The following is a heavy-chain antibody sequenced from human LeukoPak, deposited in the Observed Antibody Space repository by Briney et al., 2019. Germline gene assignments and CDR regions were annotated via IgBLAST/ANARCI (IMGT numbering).Heavy chain of an antibody. CDR1: GYTFTSYD. CDR3: ARSLNTRLIDY. Sequence: ASVKVSCKASGYTFTSYDINWVRQATGQGLEWMGWMNPNSGNTNYAQKLQGRVTMTTDTSTSTAYMELRSLRSDDTAVYYCARSLNTRLIDYWGQGTLVTVSS. D-gene: IGHD2-2*01. J-gene: IGHJ4*02. CDR2: MNPNSGNT. V-gene: IGHV1-18*01.